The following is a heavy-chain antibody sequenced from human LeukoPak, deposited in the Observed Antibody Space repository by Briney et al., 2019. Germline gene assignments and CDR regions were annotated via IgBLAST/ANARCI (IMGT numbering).Heavy chain of an antibody. J-gene: IGHJ6*02. CDR1: GFIFNNYA. D-gene: IGHD2-15*01. CDR2: THGNGGNT. Sequence: GGSLRLSCSASGFIFNNYAMYWVRQAPGKELELLSVTHGNGGNTQFADSVKDRFSISRDYSKNILYLQSSSLRVEDTAVYYCVRDNYGMDVWGQGTTVTVSS. V-gene: IGHV3-64D*06. CDR3: VRDNYGMDV.